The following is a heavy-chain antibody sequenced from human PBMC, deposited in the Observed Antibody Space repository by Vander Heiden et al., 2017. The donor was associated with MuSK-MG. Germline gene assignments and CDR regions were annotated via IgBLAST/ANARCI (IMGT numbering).Heavy chain of an antibody. CDR2: IIPIFGTA. V-gene: IGHV1-69*01. Sequence: QVQLVQSGAEVKKPGSSVKVSCKASGGTFSSYAISWVRQAPGQGLEWMGGIIPIFGTANYAQKFQGRVTITADESTSTAYMELSSLRSEDTAVYYCARDLGPYGSGSYYNYYFDYWGQGTLVTVSS. J-gene: IGHJ4*02. CDR3: ARDLGPYGSGSYYNYYFDY. D-gene: IGHD3-10*01. CDR1: GGTFSSYA.